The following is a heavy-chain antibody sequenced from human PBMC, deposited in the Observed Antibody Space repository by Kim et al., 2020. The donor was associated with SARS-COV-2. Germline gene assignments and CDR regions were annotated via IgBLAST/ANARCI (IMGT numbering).Heavy chain of an antibody. D-gene: IGHD3-22*01. CDR1: GYTFTGYY. CDR3: AREYMPSDVKQITMIETDDAFDI. CDR2: INPNSGGT. V-gene: IGHV1-2*02. Sequence: ASVKVSCKASGYTFTGYYMHWVRQAPGQGLGWMGWINPNSGGTNYAQKFQGRVTMTRDTSISTAYMELSRLRSDDTAVYYCAREYMPSDVKQITMIETDDAFDIWGQGTMVTVSS. J-gene: IGHJ3*02.